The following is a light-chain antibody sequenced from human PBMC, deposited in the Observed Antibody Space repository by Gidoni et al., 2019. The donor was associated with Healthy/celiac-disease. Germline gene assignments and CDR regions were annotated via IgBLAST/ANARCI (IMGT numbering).Light chain of an antibody. CDR1: QSVSSN. V-gene: IGKV3D-15*01. J-gene: IGKJ2*03. Sequence: EIVMTQSPATLSVSPGERATLSCRASQSVSSNVAWYQQKPGQAPRLLIYGASTRATGIPARFSGSGSGTEFTLTISSLQSEDFAVYYCQQYNNWWSFGQGTKLEIK. CDR2: GAS. CDR3: QQYNNWWS.